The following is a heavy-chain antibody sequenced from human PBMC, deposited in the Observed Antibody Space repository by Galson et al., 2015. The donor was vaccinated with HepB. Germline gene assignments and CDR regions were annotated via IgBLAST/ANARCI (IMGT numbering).Heavy chain of an antibody. J-gene: IGHJ4*02. CDR2: ISGSGGST. V-gene: IGHV3-23*01. D-gene: IGHD5-18*01. Sequence: SLRLSCAASGFTFSSYAMSWVRQAPGKGLEWVSAISGSGGSTYYADSVKGRFTISRDNSKNTLYLQMNSLRAEDTAVYYCAKDPRGYSYGYEMDYFDYWGQGTLVTVSS. CDR3: AKDPRGYSYGYEMDYFDY. CDR1: GFTFSSYA.